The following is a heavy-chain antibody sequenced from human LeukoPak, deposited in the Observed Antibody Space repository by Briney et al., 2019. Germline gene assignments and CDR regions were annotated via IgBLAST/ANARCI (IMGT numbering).Heavy chain of an antibody. Sequence: GGSLRLSCAASGFTFSSYGMHWVRQAPGKGLEWVAFIRYDGSNKYYADSVKGRFTISRDNAKNTLYLQMNSLRAEDTAVYYCAKLISISRGYSSSWQGTPFDYWGQGTLVTVSS. CDR2: IRYDGSNK. V-gene: IGHV3-30*02. CDR1: GFTFSSYG. CDR3: AKLISISRGYSSSWQGTPFDY. J-gene: IGHJ4*02. D-gene: IGHD6-13*01.